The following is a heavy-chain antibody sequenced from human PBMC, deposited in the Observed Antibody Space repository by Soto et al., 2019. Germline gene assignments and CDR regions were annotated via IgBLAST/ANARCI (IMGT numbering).Heavy chain of an antibody. J-gene: IGHJ5*02. V-gene: IGHV1-8*01. CDR3: ARGIKYGAYSRWFDP. Sequence: ASVKVSCKASGYTFTSYHISWVRQATGQGLEYLGWMNPNSGNTAYVQKFQGRVTMTWDTSITTAYMELSSLRSEDTAVYFCARGIKYGAYSRWFDPWG. CDR1: GYTFTSYH. D-gene: IGHD4-17*01. CDR2: MNPNSGNT.